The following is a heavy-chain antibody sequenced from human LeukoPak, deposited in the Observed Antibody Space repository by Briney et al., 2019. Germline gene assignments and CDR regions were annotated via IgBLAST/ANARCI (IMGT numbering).Heavy chain of an antibody. Sequence: SETLSLTCAVSGGSISSGGYSWSWIRQPPGKGLEWIGYIYYSGSTYYNPSLKSRVTISVDTSKNQFSLKLSSVTAADTAVYYCARAPPSAVAGSPWFDPWGQGTLVTVSS. CDR2: IYYSGST. D-gene: IGHD6-19*01. J-gene: IGHJ5*02. CDR3: ARAPPSAVAGSPWFDP. CDR1: GGSISSGGYS. V-gene: IGHV4-30-4*07.